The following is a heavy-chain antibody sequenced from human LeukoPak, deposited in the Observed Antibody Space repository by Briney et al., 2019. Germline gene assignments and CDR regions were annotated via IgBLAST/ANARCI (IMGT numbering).Heavy chain of an antibody. J-gene: IGHJ4*02. D-gene: IGHD5-12*01. V-gene: IGHV3-74*03. CDR1: GFSFSSYW. Sequence: GGSLRLSCAASGFSFSSYWMHWVRQAPGKGLVWVSRINSDGSSITYADSVKGRFTISRDNAKNTLYLQMNSLRVEDTAVYYCAREGRVSGYDFDCWGQGTLVTVSS. CDR2: INSDGSSI. CDR3: AREGRVSGYDFDC.